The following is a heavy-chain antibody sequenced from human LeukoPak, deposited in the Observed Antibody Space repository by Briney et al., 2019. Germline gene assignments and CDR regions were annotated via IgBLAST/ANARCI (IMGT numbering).Heavy chain of an antibody. V-gene: IGHV4-61*02. J-gene: IGHJ4*02. CDR3: AVYSGYGRSDY. CDR1: GGSISSGSYY. Sequence: RSETLSLTCTVSGGSISSGSYYWSWIRQPAGKGLEWIGRIYTSGSTNYNPSLKSRVTISVDTSKNQFSLKLSSVTAADTAVYYCAVYSGYGRSDYWGQGTLVTVSS. CDR2: IYTSGST. D-gene: IGHD5-12*01.